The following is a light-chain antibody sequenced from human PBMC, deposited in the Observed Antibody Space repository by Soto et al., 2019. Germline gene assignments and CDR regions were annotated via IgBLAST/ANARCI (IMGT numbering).Light chain of an antibody. V-gene: IGKV1-39*01. J-gene: IGKJ1*01. Sequence: DIQMTQSPSSVSASAGDRVTISCRASQSIIRYLNWYQQKPGKAPKLLIYAASNLQSGVPSRFSGSGSETDFTLTISSLQPEDFATYYCQHTYTSPPWTFGQGTRWIS. CDR2: AAS. CDR1: QSIIRY. CDR3: QHTYTSPPWT.